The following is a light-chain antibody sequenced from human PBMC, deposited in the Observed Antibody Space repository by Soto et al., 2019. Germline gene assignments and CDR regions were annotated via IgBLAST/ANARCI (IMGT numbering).Light chain of an antibody. J-gene: IGKJ5*01. CDR2: DTS. CDR1: QSVSIK. CDR3: QQYNNWPPIT. Sequence: EIVMTQSPATLPVSQGERATLSCRASQSVSIKLAWYQQKPGQAPRLLIYDTSTRATGIPARFSGSGSGTEFTLTISILQSEDVAVYYCQQYNNWPPITFGQGTRLEIK. V-gene: IGKV3-15*01.